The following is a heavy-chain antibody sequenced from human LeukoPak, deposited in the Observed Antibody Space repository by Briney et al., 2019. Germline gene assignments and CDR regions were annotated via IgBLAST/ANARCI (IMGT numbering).Heavy chain of an antibody. CDR3: ASVDSYAYYFDY. CDR1: GFTFSSNY. D-gene: IGHD2-2*01. J-gene: IGHJ4*02. CDR2: IYSGGST. Sequence: PGGSLRLSCAASGFTFSSNYMSWVRQAPGKGLEWVSVIYSGGSTYYADSVKGRFTISRDNSKNTLYLQMNSLRAEDTAVYYCASVDSYAYYFDYWGQGTLVTVSS. V-gene: IGHV3-53*01.